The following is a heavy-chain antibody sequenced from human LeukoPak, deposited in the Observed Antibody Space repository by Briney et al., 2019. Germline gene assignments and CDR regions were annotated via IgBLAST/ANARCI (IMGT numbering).Heavy chain of an antibody. CDR2: ISSSSSYI. D-gene: IGHD2-15*01. Sequence: PGGSLRLSCAASGFALDDYAMHWVRQVPGKGLEWVSSISSSSSYIYYADSVKGRFTISRDNAKNSLYLQMNSLRAEDTALYYCARYCSGGNCHSAFDLWGQGTLVTVSS. V-gene: IGHV3-21*01. CDR1: GFALDDYA. J-gene: IGHJ4*02. CDR3: ARYCSGGNCHSAFDL.